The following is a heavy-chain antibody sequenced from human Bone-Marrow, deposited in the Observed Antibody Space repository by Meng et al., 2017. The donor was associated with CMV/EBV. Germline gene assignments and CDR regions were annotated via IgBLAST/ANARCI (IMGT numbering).Heavy chain of an antibody. J-gene: IGHJ4*02. CDR1: GFTCSSYA. CDR3: ARAGYVWGSPGDY. D-gene: IGHD3-16*01. V-gene: IGHV3-30-3*01. CDR2: ISYDGSNK. Sequence: QVQLWDAGGVVVQPGRSLIPSCAASGFTCSSYAMHWVRQAPGKGLEWVAVISYDGSNKYYADSVKGRFTISRDNSKNTLYLQMNSLRAEDTAVYYCARAGYVWGSPGDYWGQGTLVTVSS.